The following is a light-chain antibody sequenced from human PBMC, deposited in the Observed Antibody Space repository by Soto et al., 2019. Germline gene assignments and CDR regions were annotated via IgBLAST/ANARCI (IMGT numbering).Light chain of an antibody. CDR1: QSISRN. Sequence: DIQMTQSPSSLSASVGDRVTITCRASQSISRNLNWYQHKPGKATKLLIYAASSLQNGVPSRFSGGGSVTEFTLSISSLQPEDFGTYYCQQSYTTASITFGQGTRLEIK. J-gene: IGKJ5*01. V-gene: IGKV1-39*01. CDR2: AAS. CDR3: QQSYTTASIT.